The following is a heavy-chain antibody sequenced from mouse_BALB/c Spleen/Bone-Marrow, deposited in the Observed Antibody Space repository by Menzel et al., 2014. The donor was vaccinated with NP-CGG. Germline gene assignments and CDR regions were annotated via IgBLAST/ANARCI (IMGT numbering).Heavy chain of an antibody. J-gene: IGHJ4*01. CDR1: GYSFTGYY. CDR2: INPYNGAT. D-gene: IGHD2-14*01. CDR3: AKNYRYDGALDY. Sequence: EVQLQQSGPVLVKPGASVKISCKASGYSFTGYYMHWVKQSHVKSLEWIGRINPYNGATSYNQNFKVKASLTVDKSSSTAYIELHSLTSEDSAVYYCAKNYRYDGALDYWGQGTSVTVSS. V-gene: IGHV1-19*01.